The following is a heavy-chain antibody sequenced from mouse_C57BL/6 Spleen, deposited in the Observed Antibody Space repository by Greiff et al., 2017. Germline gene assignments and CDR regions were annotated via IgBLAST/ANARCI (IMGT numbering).Heavy chain of an antibody. Sequence: VQLQQPGAELVMPGASVKLSCKASGYTFTSYWMHWVKQRPGQGLEWIGEIDPSDSYTNYNQKFKGKSTLTVDKSSSTAYMQLSSLTSEDSAVYYCARMGTRGYFDVWGTGTTVTVSS. CDR2: IDPSDSYT. CDR3: ARMGTRGYFDV. D-gene: IGHD3-3*01. CDR1: GYTFTSYW. V-gene: IGHV1-69*01. J-gene: IGHJ1*03.